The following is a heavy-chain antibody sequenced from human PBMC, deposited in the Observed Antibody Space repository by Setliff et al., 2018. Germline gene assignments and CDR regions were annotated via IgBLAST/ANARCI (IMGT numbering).Heavy chain of an antibody. J-gene: IGHJ3*02. Sequence: PGESLKISCKGSGYSFTSYWIGWVRQMPGKGLEWRGIIYRGDADTRYSPSLQGQVTIPADKSISTAYLQWSSLKASDTAMYYCAKHYSSGGYFSRNPDAFDIWGQGTMVTVSS. CDR3: AKHYSSGGYFSRNPDAFDI. D-gene: IGHD1-26*01. V-gene: IGHV5-51*01. CDR2: IYRGDADT. CDR1: GYSFTSYW.